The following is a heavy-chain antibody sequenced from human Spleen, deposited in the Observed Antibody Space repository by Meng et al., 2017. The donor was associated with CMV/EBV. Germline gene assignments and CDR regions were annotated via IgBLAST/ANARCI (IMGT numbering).Heavy chain of an antibody. Sequence: GESLKISCAASGITFSSYGMHWVRQAPGKGLEWVSTISGSGGSTYYADSVKGRFTISRDNCKNTLYLQMNSLRAEDTAVYYCARGGSGWYGGYDWFDPWGQGTLVTVSS. CDR2: ISGSGGST. CDR1: GITFSSYG. V-gene: IGHV3-23*01. J-gene: IGHJ5*02. CDR3: ARGGSGWYGGYDWFDP. D-gene: IGHD6-19*01.